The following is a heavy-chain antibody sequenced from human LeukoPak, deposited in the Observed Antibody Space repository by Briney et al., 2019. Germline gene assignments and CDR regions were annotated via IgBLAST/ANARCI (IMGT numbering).Heavy chain of an antibody. J-gene: IGHJ4*02. Sequence: SVKVSCKASGGTFSSYAISWVRQAPGQGLEWIGGIIPIFGTANYAQKFQGRVTITADESTSTAYMELSSLRSEDTAVYYCARGGGYSYGYELPCDYWGQGTLVTVSS. CDR1: GGTFSSYA. D-gene: IGHD5-18*01. CDR3: ARGGGYSYGYELPCDY. CDR2: IIPIFGTA. V-gene: IGHV1-69*13.